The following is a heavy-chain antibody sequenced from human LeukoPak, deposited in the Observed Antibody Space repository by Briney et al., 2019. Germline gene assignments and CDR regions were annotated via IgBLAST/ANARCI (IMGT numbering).Heavy chain of an antibody. CDR3: AKGSGYNFDY. V-gene: IGHV3-30*18. D-gene: IGHD3-22*01. J-gene: IGHJ4*02. CDR1: GFTFSSYG. CDR2: ISYDGSNK. Sequence: GGSLRLSCAASGFTFSSYGMHWVRQAPGKGLEGVAVISYDGSNKYYADSVKGRFTISRDNSKNTLYLRMNSLRAEDTAVYYCAKGSGYNFDYWGRGTLVTVSS.